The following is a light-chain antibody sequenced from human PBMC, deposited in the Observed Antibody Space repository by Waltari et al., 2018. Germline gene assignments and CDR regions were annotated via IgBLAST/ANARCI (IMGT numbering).Light chain of an antibody. CDR1: SSDAGGYNY. Sequence: QSALTQPASVSGSPGQSITISCTGTSSDAGGYNYFSWYQQHPGKAPKLMIYDVSNRPSGVSNRFSGSKSGNTASLTISGLQAEDEADYYCSSYTSSSTLVFGTGTKVTVL. CDR3: SSYTSSSTLV. V-gene: IGLV2-14*03. CDR2: DVS. J-gene: IGLJ1*01.